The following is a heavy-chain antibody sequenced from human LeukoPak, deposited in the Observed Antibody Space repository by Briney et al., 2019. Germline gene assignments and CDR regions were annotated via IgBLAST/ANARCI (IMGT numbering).Heavy chain of an antibody. CDR2: ISSSSSTI. CDR3: ARDWNDYGGNTSSFDY. V-gene: IGHV3-48*04. J-gene: IGHJ4*02. Sequence: GGSLRLSCAASGFTFKSYSMNWVRQAPRKGLEWVSYISSSSSTIYYADSVKGRFTISRDNAKNSLYLQMNSLRAEDTAVYYCARDWNDYGGNTSSFDYWGQGTLVTVSS. CDR1: GFTFKSYS. D-gene: IGHD4-23*01.